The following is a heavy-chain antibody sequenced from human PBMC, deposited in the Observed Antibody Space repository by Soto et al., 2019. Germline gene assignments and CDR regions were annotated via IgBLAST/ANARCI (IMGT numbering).Heavy chain of an antibody. CDR3: ARGGTSGWLKGAYDV. D-gene: IGHD6-19*01. Sequence: QVQLVQSGAEVKKPGSSVKVSCRASGGTLNKHAITWVRRAPGLGLEWLGGIIPMFGIPNYPQKFQGRVTITADDSTNKSHMELNSLTSDDTAVYYCARGGTSGWLKGAYDVWGQGTMVTVSS. CDR2: IIPMFGIP. J-gene: IGHJ3*01. V-gene: IGHV1-69*01. CDR1: GGTLNKHA.